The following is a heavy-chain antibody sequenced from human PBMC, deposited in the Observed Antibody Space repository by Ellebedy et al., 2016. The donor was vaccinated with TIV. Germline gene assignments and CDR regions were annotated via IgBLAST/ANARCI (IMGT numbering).Heavy chain of an antibody. J-gene: IGHJ4*02. CDR1: GLTFSTFA. CDR3: AKDSGRSGWYFDY. V-gene: IGHV3-23*01. Sequence: GESLKISCAASGLTFSTFAMGWVRQAPGKGLEWVATISASGDETFYPNSVNGRFTTSRDNSKNMVYLQTAGLRADDTAVYYCAKDSGRSGWYFDYWGQGTPVTVSS. CDR2: ISASGDET. D-gene: IGHD6-19*01.